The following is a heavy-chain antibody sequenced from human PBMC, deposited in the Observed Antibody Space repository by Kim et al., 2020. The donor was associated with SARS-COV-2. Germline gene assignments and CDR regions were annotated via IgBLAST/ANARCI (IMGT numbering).Heavy chain of an antibody. V-gene: IGHV4-59*01. D-gene: IGHD6-6*01. CDR3: ARGVQFLEYSSSSGLDTYNWFDP. J-gene: IGHJ5*02. CDR2: IYYSGST. Sequence: SETLSLTCTVSGGSISSYYWSWIRQPPGKGLEWIGYIYYSGSTNYNPSLKSRVTISVDTSKNQFSLKLSSVTAADTAVYYCARGVQFLEYSSSSGLDTYNWFDPWGQGTLVTVSS. CDR1: GGSISSYY.